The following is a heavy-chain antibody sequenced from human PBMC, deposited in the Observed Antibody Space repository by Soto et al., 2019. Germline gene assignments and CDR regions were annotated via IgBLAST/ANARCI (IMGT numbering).Heavy chain of an antibody. D-gene: IGHD6-13*01. V-gene: IGHV3-9*01. CDR3: VKDESINWYSGHFRH. CDR2: INWNSGSI. J-gene: IGHJ1*01. CDR1: GFTFDDYA. Sequence: EVQLVESGGGLVQPGRSLSLSCAASGFTFDDYAMHWVRQVLGKGQEWVSGINWNSGSIGYGDSVKGRFAISSDNAKNSLHLQMNSLSAEDTAFYYCVKDESINWYSGHFRHWGQGNLVTVSS.